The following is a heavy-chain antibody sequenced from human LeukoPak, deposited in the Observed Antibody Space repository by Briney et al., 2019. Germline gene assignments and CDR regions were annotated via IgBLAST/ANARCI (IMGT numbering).Heavy chain of an antibody. V-gene: IGHV1-2*02. CDR2: INPNSGGI. CDR1: GYTFTGYY. CDR3: ARALYGVRYFDY. D-gene: IGHD4-17*01. J-gene: IGHJ4*02. Sequence: ASVKVSCKASGYTFTGYYMHWVRQAPGQGLEWMGWINPNSGGINYAQKCQGRGTMTRDTAISTAYMELSRLRSDDTAVYYCARALYGVRYFDYWGQGTLVTVSS.